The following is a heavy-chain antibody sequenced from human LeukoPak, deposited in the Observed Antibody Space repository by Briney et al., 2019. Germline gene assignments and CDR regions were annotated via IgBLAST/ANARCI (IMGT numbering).Heavy chain of an antibody. CDR3: ASTQVPGRSNEYYYYGMDV. J-gene: IGHJ6*02. D-gene: IGHD3-10*01. CDR1: GYTFTYRY. Sequence: ASVKVSCKASGYTFTYRYLHWVRQAPGQALEWMGWITPFNGNTNYAQKFQDRVTITRDRSMSTAYMELSSLRSEDTAMYYCASTQVPGRSNEYYYYGMDVWGQGTTVTVSS. CDR2: ITPFNGNT. V-gene: IGHV1-45*02.